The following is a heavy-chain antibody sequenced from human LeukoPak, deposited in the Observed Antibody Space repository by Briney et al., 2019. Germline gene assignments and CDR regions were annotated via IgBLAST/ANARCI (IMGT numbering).Heavy chain of an antibody. CDR1: GFTFSRYG. CDR2: IWYDGSNK. CDR3: ARSCSRWGGYDWGLFDY. D-gene: IGHD5-12*01. J-gene: IGHJ4*02. V-gene: IGHV3-33*01. Sequence: QPGGSLRLSCAASGFTFSRYGMHWVRQAPGKGLEWVAVIWYDGSNKYYADSVKGRFTISRDNSKNTLYLQMNSLRAEDTAVYYCARSCSRWGGYDWGLFDYWGQGTLVVVSA.